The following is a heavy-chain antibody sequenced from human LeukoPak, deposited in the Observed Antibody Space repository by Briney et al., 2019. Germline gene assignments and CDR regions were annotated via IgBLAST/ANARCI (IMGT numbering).Heavy chain of an antibody. CDR1: GDSISSGGYY. D-gene: IGHD3-16*02. J-gene: IGHJ4*02. V-gene: IGHV4-31*03. CDR3: ARGRPDYVWGSYRQFGGFDC. CDR2: IYYSGST. Sequence: SETLSLTCTVSGDSISSGGYYWSWIRQHPGKGLEWIGYIYYSGSTYYNPSLKSRLTISIDTFKNQFSLKLSSVTAADTAVYYCARGRPDYVWGSYRQFGGFDCWGQGTLVTVSS.